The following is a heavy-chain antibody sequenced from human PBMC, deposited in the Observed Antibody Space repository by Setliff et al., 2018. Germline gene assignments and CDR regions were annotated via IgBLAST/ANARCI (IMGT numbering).Heavy chain of an antibody. Sequence: GGSLRLSCAASGFTFSNYAMSWVRQAPGKGLEWVSVITSSGRDTYYADSVKGRFTISRDNSKNTLYLQMNSLRAEDTAVYYCAKDFRDLGYSDYWGQGTLVTVSS. J-gene: IGHJ4*02. CDR2: ITSSGRDT. CDR1: GFTFSNYA. V-gene: IGHV3-23*01. CDR3: AKDFRDLGYSDY.